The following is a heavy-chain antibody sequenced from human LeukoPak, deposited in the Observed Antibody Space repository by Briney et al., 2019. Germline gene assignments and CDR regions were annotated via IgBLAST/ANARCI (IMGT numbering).Heavy chain of an antibody. V-gene: IGHV4-4*07. CDR1: GGSISSYY. Sequence: PSETLSLTCTVSGGSISSYYWSWIRQPAGKGLEWIGRIYTSGSTNYNPSLKSRVTISVDTSKNQFSLKLRSVTAADTAVYYCARVRSYYGSVTGKSYYFDYWGQGTLVTVSS. J-gene: IGHJ4*02. CDR3: ARVRSYYGSVTGKSYYFDY. D-gene: IGHD3-10*01. CDR2: IYTSGST.